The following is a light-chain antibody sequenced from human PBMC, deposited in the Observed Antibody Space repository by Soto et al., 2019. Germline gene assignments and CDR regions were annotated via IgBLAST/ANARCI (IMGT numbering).Light chain of an antibody. V-gene: IGKV3-20*01. Sequence: EIVLTQSPGTLSLSPGEGATLSCRASQSVSTNFFAWYQQKPGQAPRLLIYGASTRATGIPDRFSGSGSGTDFPLTISRLEPEDFAVYYCQQYGRTSWTFGQGTKVAIK. CDR3: QQYGRTSWT. J-gene: IGKJ1*01. CDR2: GAS. CDR1: QSVSTNF.